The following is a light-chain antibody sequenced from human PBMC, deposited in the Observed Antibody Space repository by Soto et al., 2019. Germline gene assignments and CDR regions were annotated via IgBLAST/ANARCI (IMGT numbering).Light chain of an antibody. J-gene: IGKJ2*01. CDR1: QATNTW. CDR3: QQYISYPYT. Sequence: RVIITCRSSQATNTWLAWYQQKPGTAPKLLIYDASCLEGAVPSRFSASGSGTEFTLTISSLQPDDLATYYCQQYISYPYTFGQGTK. CDR2: DAS. V-gene: IGKV1-5*01.